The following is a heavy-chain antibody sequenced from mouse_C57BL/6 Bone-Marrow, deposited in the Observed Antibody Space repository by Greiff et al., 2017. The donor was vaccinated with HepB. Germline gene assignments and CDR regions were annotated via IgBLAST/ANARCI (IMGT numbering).Heavy chain of an antibody. J-gene: IGHJ4*01. CDR1: GYTFTDYN. CDR2: INPNNGGT. Sequence: EVKLMESGPELVKPGASVKIPCKASGYTFTDYNMDWVKQSHGTSLEWIGDINPNNGGTIYNQKFKGKATLTVDKSSSTAYMELRSLTSEDTAVYYCARTYYYGDAMDYWGQGTSVTVSS. V-gene: IGHV1-18*01. D-gene: IGHD1-1*01. CDR3: ARTYYYGDAMDY.